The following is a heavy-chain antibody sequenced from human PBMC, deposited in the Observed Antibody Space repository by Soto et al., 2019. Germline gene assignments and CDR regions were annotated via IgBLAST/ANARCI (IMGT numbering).Heavy chain of an antibody. V-gene: IGHV4-4*07. CDR3: ARDRLMATAGTARHYFGLDV. D-gene: IGHD5-18*01. Sequence: SETLSLTCSVSGTSVSNYYWSWIRQPAGKGLEHIGRIYTSGSTSYNPSLKSRVTISVDTSKNQFSLNLSSVTAADTAVYYCARDRLMATAGTARHYFGLDVWGQGTTVTVSS. CDR1: GTSVSNYY. J-gene: IGHJ6*02. CDR2: IYTSGST.